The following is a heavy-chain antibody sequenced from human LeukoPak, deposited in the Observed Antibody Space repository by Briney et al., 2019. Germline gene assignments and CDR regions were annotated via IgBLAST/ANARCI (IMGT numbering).Heavy chain of an antibody. V-gene: IGHV4-59*08. CDR2: IYYSGTT. D-gene: IGHD1-1*01. Sequence: KTSETLSLTCTVSGASINTYYWSWIRQPPGKGLEWIGYIYYSGTTSYNPSLKTRVTISIDTSKNQFSLKLSSVTAADTAVYYCARSKLRIAPYYFDYWGQGTLVTVSS. J-gene: IGHJ4*02. CDR1: GASINTYY. CDR3: ARSKLRIAPYYFDY.